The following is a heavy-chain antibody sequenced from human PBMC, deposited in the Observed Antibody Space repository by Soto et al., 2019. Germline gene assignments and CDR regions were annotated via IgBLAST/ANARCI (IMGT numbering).Heavy chain of an antibody. CDR2: IYHGGTT. D-gene: IGHD6-19*01. J-gene: IGHJ4*01. Sequence: TSETLSLTGTVSGYSISSGSYWGWIRQPPGKGPEWIASIYHGGTTFYNPSLKSRITISVDTSHNQFSLNLRSVTAADTAVYYCARAHVTVVAGSTFDYWGHGTLVTVSS. CDR3: ARAHVTVVAGSTFDY. CDR1: GYSISSGSY. V-gene: IGHV4-38-2*02.